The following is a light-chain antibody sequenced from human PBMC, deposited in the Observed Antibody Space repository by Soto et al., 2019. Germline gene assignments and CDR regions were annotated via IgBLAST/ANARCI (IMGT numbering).Light chain of an antibody. Sequence: QSVMIQPASVSGSPGQSITISCTGTSSDVGGYNYVSWYPQLPGKAPILRIYEVSNRPSGVSNRFSGSKSGNTASLTISGLQAEDEADYYCTSYTSSSTYVFGTGTKVTVL. CDR1: SSDVGGYNY. V-gene: IGLV2-14*01. J-gene: IGLJ1*01. CDR2: EVS. CDR3: TSYTSSSTYV.